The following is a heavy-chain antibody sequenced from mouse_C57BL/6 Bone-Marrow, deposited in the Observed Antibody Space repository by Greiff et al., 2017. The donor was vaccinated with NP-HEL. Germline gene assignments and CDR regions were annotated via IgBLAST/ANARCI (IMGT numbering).Heavy chain of an antibody. V-gene: IGHV3-6*01. CDR2: ISYDGSN. Sequence: ESVPGLVKPSQSLSLTCSVTGYSITSGYYWNWIRQFPGNKLEWMGYISYDGSNNYNPSLKNRISITRDTSKNQFFLKLNSVTTEDTATYYCARERLGAYWGQGTLVTVSA. CDR1: GYSITSGYY. J-gene: IGHJ3*01. D-gene: IGHD2-4*01. CDR3: ARERLGAY.